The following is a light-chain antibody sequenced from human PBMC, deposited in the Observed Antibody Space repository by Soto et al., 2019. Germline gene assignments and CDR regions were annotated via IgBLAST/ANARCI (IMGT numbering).Light chain of an antibody. V-gene: IGLV2-23*01. Sequence: QSVLTQPASVSGSPGQSITISCTGTSSDVGSYNLVSWYQQHPGKAPKLMIYEGSKRPSGVSNRFSGSKSGNTASLTIFGLQAEDEADYYCCSYAGSSTVFGTGTKVTV. J-gene: IGLJ1*01. CDR1: SSDVGSYNL. CDR3: CSYAGSSTV. CDR2: EGS.